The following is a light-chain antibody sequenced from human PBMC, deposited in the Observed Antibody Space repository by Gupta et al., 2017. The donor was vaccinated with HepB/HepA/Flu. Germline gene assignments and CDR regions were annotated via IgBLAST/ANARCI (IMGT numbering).Light chain of an antibody. CDR2: LGS. J-gene: IGKJ5*01. CDR3: MQARQTPIT. CDR1: QSLLHSNGYNY. Sequence: DIVMTQSPLSLPVTPGEPASISCRSSQSLLHSNGYNYLDWYLQKPGQSPQLLIYLGSNRASGVLDRFSGSGSGTDFTLKISRVEAEDVGAYYCMQARQTPITFGQGTRLEIK. V-gene: IGKV2-28*01.